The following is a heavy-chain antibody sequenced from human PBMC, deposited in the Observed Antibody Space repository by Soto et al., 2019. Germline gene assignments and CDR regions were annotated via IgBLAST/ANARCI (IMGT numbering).Heavy chain of an antibody. J-gene: IGHJ6*02. D-gene: IGHD6-13*01. Sequence: SHTLSLPCAISGYSVSSNSAAWNLIRQCPSRGLEWLGGTYYRSKWYNDYAVSVKSRITINPDTSKNQFSLQLNSVTPEDTAVYYCAREIAAAGRNYYYYGMDVWGQGTTVTVSS. CDR3: AREIAAAGRNYYYYGMDV. CDR2: TYYRSKWYN. CDR1: GYSVSSNSAA. V-gene: IGHV6-1*01.